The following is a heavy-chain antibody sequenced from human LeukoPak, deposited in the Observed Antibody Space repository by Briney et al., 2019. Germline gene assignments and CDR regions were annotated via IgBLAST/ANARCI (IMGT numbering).Heavy chain of an antibody. CDR2: IYYSGST. V-gene: IGHV4-59*06. CDR1: GGSISGSY. Sequence: PSETLSLTCTVSGGSISGSYWSWIRQPPGKGLEWIGYIYYSGSTYYNPSLKSRVTISVDTSKNQFSLKLSSLTASDTSVYYCAIPVTPMRAFDIWCQGTMVTVSS. D-gene: IGHD4-17*01. J-gene: IGHJ3*02. CDR3: AIPVTPMRAFDI.